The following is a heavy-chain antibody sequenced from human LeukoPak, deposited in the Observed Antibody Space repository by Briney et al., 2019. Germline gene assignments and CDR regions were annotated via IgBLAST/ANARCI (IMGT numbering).Heavy chain of an antibody. CDR3: AKGIVVVPAAIFGFDY. CDR1: GFTVSSNY. Sequence: GGSLRLSCAASGFTVSSNYMSWVRQAPGKGLEWVSAISGSGGSTYYADSVKGRFTISRDNSKNTLYLQMNSLRAEDTAVYYCAKGIVVVPAAIFGFDYWGQGTLVTVSS. J-gene: IGHJ4*02. V-gene: IGHV3-23*01. CDR2: ISGSGGST. D-gene: IGHD2-2*01.